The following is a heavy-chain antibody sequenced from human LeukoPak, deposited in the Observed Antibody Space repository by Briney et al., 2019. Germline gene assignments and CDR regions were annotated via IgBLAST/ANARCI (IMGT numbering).Heavy chain of an antibody. CDR1: GYSISSGYY. J-gene: IGHJ5*02. CDR2: IYHSGST. Sequence: PSETLSLTCTVSGYSISSGYYWGWIRQPPGKGLEWIGSIYHSGSTYYNPSLKSRVTISVDTSKNQFSLKLSSVTAADTAVYYCARCYDSSGYYCNWFDPWGQGTLVTVSS. CDR3: ARCYDSSGYYCNWFDP. V-gene: IGHV4-38-2*02. D-gene: IGHD3-22*01.